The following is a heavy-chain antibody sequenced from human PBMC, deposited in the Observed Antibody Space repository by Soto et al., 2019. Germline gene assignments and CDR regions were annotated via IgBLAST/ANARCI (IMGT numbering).Heavy chain of an antibody. CDR2: INHSGST. V-gene: IGHV4-34*09. CDR1: GGSFSGYY. CDR3: ARGDYDILTGYYMDNWFDP. J-gene: IGHJ5*02. Sequence: QVQLQESGPGLVKPSQTLSLTCTVSGGSFSGYYWSWIRQPPGKGLEWIGEINHSGSTNYNPSLKSRVTISVDTSKNQFSLKLSSVTAADTAVYYCARGDYDILTGYYMDNWFDPWGQGTLVTVSS. D-gene: IGHD3-9*01.